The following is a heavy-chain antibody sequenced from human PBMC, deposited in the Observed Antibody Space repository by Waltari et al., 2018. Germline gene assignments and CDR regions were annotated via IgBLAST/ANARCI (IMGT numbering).Heavy chain of an antibody. Sequence: QVQLVQSGSDLKKPGASVKVSCKASGYTFTSYAMNWVRQAPGQGLEWMGWINTNTGNPTYAQGFTGRFVFSLDTSVSTAYLQISSLKAEDTAVYYCARELITIFGVVIPPHYYYGMDVWGQGTTVTVSS. CDR1: GYTFTSYA. D-gene: IGHD3-3*01. CDR3: ARELITIFGVVIPPHYYYGMDV. J-gene: IGHJ6*02. CDR2: INTNTGNP. V-gene: IGHV7-4-1*02.